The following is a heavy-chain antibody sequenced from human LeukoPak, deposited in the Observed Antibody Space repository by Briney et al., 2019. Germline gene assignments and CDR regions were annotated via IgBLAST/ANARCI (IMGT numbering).Heavy chain of an antibody. CDR3: AREYSSSSGRLYDY. CDR2: IAPNSGGT. Sequence: ASVKVFCKASGNTFTGYYVHWVRQAPGQGLEWMGWIAPNSGGTNYAQKFQGRVTMTRDTSINTAYMELNRLTSDDTAVYYCAREYSSSSGRLYDYWGLGTLVTVSS. J-gene: IGHJ4*02. D-gene: IGHD6-6*01. V-gene: IGHV1-2*02. CDR1: GNTFTGYY.